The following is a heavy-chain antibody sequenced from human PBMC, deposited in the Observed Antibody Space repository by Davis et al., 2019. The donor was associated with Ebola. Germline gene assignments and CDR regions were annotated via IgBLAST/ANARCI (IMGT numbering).Heavy chain of an antibody. J-gene: IGHJ6*04. CDR1: TVSFSGFG. D-gene: IGHD2-2*01. V-gene: IGHV3-74*01. CDR3: ASQCSSTSCYYGMDV. CDR2: INSVGSST. Sequence: HTGGSLRLSCTSSTVSFSGFGMHWVRQAPGKGLVWVDRINSVGSSTSYADSVKGRFTISRDNAKNTLYLQMNSLRAEDTAVYYCASQCSSTSCYYGMDVWGKGTTVTVSS.